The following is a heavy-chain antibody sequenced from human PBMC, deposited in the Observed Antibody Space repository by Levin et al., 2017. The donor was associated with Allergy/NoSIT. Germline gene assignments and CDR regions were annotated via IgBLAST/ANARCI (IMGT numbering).Heavy chain of an antibody. CDR3: TTDSKLGRLFDP. V-gene: IGHV3-15*01. Sequence: GGSLRLSCAASGFTFSNAWMSWVRQAPGKGLEWVGRIKSKTDGGTTDYAAPVKGRFTISRDDSKNTLYLQMNSLKTEDTAVYYCTTDSKLGRLFDPWGQGTLVTVSS. D-gene: IGHD1-1*01. CDR1: GFTFSNAW. CDR2: IKSKTDGGTT. J-gene: IGHJ5*02.